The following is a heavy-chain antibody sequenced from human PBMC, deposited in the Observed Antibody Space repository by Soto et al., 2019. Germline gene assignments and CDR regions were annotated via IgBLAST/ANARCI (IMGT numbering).Heavy chain of an antibody. D-gene: IGHD2-2*01. CDR1: GGTFSSYA. J-gene: IGHJ6*02. CDR2: IIPIFGTA. V-gene: IGHV1-69*13. CDR3: ARFYCSSTSCFGYYYHGMDV. Sequence: SVKVSCKASGGTFSSYAISWVRQAPGQGLEWMGGIIPIFGTANYAQKFQGRVTITADESTSTAYMELSSLRSEDTAVYYCARFYCSSTSCFGYYYHGMDVWGQGTTVTVSS.